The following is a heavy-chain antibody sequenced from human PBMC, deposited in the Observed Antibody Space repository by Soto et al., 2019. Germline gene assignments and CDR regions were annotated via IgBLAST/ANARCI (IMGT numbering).Heavy chain of an antibody. D-gene: IGHD3-10*01. Sequence: SVKVSRKASGGTFSSYAISWVRQAPGQGLEWMGGIIPIFGTANYAQKFQGRVTITADESTSTAYMELSSLRSEDTAVYYCARPYGSGTNGMDVWGQGTTVTVSS. CDR2: IIPIFGTA. J-gene: IGHJ6*02. V-gene: IGHV1-69*13. CDR3: ARPYGSGTNGMDV. CDR1: GGTFSSYA.